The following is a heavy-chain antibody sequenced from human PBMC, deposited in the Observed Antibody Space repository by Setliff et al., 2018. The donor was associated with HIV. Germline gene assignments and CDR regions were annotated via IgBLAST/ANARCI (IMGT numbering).Heavy chain of an antibody. CDR1: GVSISSSSYF. V-gene: IGHV4-39*07. J-gene: IGHJ6*03. CDR3: ARDRSSGRGYYYYYYMDV. D-gene: IGHD6-19*01. Sequence: SETLSLTCAVSGVSISSSSYFWGWIRRPPGTGLDWIGSIYFSGSTYYNPSLESRVTISVDTSKNQFSLKLSSVTAADTAVYYCARDRSSGRGYYYYYYMDVWGKGTTVTVSS. CDR2: IYFSGST.